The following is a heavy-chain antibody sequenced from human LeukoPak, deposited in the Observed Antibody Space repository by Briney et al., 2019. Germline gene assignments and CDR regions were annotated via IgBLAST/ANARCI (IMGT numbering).Heavy chain of an antibody. CDR3: ARDIGPYDSSSGDLDY. Sequence: ASVTVSCKASGYTFTGHYMHWVRQAPGQGLEWMGRINPNSGGTNYAQKFQGRVTMTRDTSISTAYMELSGLRSDDTAVYYCARDIGPYDSSSGDLDYWGQGTLVTVSS. CDR2: INPNSGGT. CDR1: GYTFTGHY. V-gene: IGHV1-2*06. D-gene: IGHD3-22*01. J-gene: IGHJ4*02.